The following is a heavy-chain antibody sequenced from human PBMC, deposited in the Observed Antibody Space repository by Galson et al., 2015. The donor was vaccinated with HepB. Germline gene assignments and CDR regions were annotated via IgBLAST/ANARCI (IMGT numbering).Heavy chain of an antibody. CDR3: ARDYASAMVE. D-gene: IGHD5-18*01. V-gene: IGHV3-30*04. J-gene: IGHJ4*02. CDR2: ISYDGSNK. CDR1: GFTFGDYA. Sequence: SLRLSCAASGFTFGDYAMSWFRQAPGKGLEWVAVISYDGSNKYYADSVKGRFTISRDNAKNSLYLQMNSLRAEDTALYYCARDYASAMVEWGQGTLVTVSS.